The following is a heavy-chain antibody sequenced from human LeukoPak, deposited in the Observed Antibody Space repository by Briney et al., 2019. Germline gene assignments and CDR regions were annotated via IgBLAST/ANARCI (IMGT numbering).Heavy chain of an antibody. CDR1: GGSISSGGYY. CDR2: IYYSGST. D-gene: IGHD1-20*01. CDR3: AREAPSGITGTTEYGMDV. V-gene: IGHV4-31*03. J-gene: IGHJ6*02. Sequence: SQTLSLTCTVSGGSISSGGYYWSWIRQHPGKGLEWIGYIYYSGSTYYNPSLKSRVTISVDTSKTQFSLKLSSVTAADTAVYYCAREAPSGITGTTEYGMDVWGQGTTVTVSS.